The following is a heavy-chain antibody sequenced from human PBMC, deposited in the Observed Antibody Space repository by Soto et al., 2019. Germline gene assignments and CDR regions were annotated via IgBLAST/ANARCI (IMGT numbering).Heavy chain of an antibody. J-gene: IGHJ5*02. CDR2: IYYSGST. D-gene: IGHD6-13*01. CDR1: GGSISSGDYY. CDR3: ARAGGIAAAGITWFDP. Sequence: LSLTCTVSGGSISSGDYYWSWIRQPPGKGLEWIGYIYYSGSTYYNPSLKSRVTISVDTSKNQFSLKLSSVTAADTAVYYCARAGGIAAAGITWFDPWGQGTLVTVSS. V-gene: IGHV4-30-4*01.